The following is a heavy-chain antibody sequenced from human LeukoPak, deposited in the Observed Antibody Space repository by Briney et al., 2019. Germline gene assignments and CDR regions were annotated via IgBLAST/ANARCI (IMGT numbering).Heavy chain of an antibody. CDR3: ARGQSGLRI. CDR2: ISTYKENA. Sequence: ASVKVSCKASGYPFTDHYITWVRQAPGQGLEWMGWISTYKENANYAQKFQGRVTMTTDTSTNTAYMELRSLTSDDTAVYYCARGQSGLRIWGQGTPVTVSS. D-gene: IGHD3/OR15-3a*01. J-gene: IGHJ4*02. V-gene: IGHV1-18*01. CDR1: GYPFTDHY.